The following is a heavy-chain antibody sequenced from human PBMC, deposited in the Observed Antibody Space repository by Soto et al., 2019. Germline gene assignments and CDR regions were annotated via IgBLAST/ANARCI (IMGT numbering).Heavy chain of an antibody. CDR3: AHSTTTVTWWFDP. J-gene: IGHJ5*02. CDR2: IYWDDDT. CDR1: GFSLTTRGVG. Sequence: QITLKESGPTLVKPTQTLTLTCTFSGFSLTTRGVGVGWIRQPPGKPLEWLALIYWDDDTRYSPSLKSRLAIPQYPSKDQVVLTMSNIDPADTGTYFCAHSTTTVTWWFDPWGQGTLVTVST. D-gene: IGHD4-17*01. V-gene: IGHV2-5*02.